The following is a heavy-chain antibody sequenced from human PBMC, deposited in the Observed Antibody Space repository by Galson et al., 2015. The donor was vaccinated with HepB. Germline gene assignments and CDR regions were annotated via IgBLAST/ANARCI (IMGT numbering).Heavy chain of an antibody. CDR3: TRDQPHASSGY. J-gene: IGHJ4*02. V-gene: IGHV3-23*01. D-gene: IGHD6-19*01. CDR2: ITASGT. Sequence: SLRLSCAASGFTFTAYDMDWVRQPPLKGLEWVSSITASGTYYADSVKGRFTISRDNSKNTLYLEMGSLRVEDTALYYCTRDQPHASSGYWGQGTLVTVSS. CDR1: GFTFTAYD.